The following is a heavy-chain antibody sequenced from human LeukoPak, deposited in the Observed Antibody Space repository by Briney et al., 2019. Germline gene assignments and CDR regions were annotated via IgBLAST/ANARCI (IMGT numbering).Heavy chain of an antibody. D-gene: IGHD3-10*01. Sequence: PGGSLRLSCAASGFTFSSYAMHWVRQAPGKGLEYVSAISSNGGSTYYANSVKGRFTISRDNSKNTLYLQMGSLRAEDMAVYYCARDPTGSGSYSDYWGQGTLVTVSS. CDR3: ARDPTGSGSYSDY. V-gene: IGHV3-64*01. J-gene: IGHJ4*02. CDR1: GFTFSSYA. CDR2: ISSNGGST.